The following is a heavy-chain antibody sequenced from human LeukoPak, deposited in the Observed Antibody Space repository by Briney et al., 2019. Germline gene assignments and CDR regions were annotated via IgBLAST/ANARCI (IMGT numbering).Heavy chain of an antibody. Sequence: PGGSLRLSCVASGFTFGHNAMAWVRQAPGKRLEWVSALSGSGGDTFYADSVKGRFTISRDNSKNTLYLQLSSLRPDDTAVYYCAKGAPSSSSIFAFWGPGTLVTVSS. CDR2: LSGSGGDT. CDR1: GFTFGHNA. V-gene: IGHV3-23*01. CDR3: AKGAPSSSSIFAF. D-gene: IGHD6-6*01. J-gene: IGHJ4*02.